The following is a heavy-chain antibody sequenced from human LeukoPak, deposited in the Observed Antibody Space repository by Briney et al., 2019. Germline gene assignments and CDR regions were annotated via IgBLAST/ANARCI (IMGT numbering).Heavy chain of an antibody. CDR2: INHSGST. D-gene: IGHD3-22*01. CDR1: GGSFSAYY. Sequence: PPEPLSLTRADYGGSFSAYYWSWIRQPPEKGLEWIGEINHSGSTNYNPSLKSRVTISVDTSKNQFSLKLSSVTAGDTGVYYCATDYDSSGYSLGYWGQGTLVTVFS. V-gene: IGHV4-34*01. J-gene: IGHJ4*02. CDR3: ATDYDSSGYSLGY.